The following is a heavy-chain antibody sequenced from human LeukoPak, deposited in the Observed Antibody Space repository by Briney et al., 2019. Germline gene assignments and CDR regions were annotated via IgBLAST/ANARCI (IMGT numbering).Heavy chain of an antibody. CDR2: GDYSGGT. D-gene: IGHD6-19*01. V-gene: IGHV4-39*07. CDR1: GDSFTSVTDY. Sequence: PSETLSLTCTVSGDSFTSVTDYWAWIRQPPGKGLEWIASGDYSGGTYYNPSLESRVAISADMSKNQISLKLTSVTGADTAVYYCACLAVAGIRDAFDIWGQGTMVTVSS. J-gene: IGHJ3*02. CDR3: ACLAVAGIRDAFDI.